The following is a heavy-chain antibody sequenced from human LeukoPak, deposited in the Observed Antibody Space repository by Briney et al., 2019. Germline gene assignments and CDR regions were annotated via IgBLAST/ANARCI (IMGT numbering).Heavy chain of an antibody. D-gene: IGHD3-10*01. Sequence: PSETLSLTCTVSGGSISSYYWSWIRQPPGKGLEWIGYIYYTGSTFYNPSLKSRLSISVETSKNQFSLKLSSVTAADTAVYYCARDSLLYYAFDIWGHGTMVTVSS. CDR3: ARDSLLYYAFDI. V-gene: IGHV4-59*12. CDR2: IYYTGST. CDR1: GGSISSYY. J-gene: IGHJ3*02.